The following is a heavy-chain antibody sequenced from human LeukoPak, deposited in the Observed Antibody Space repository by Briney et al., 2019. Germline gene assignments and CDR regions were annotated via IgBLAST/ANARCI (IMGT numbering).Heavy chain of an antibody. CDR1: GGFNSHYY. D-gene: IGHD2-15*01. CDR3: ARHSPSYCSGGSCYPNWFDP. V-gene: IGHV4-59*01. CDR2: FYHSGST. Sequence: RSSETLSLTCPVSGGFNSHYYWSWVRQPPGKGLEWIGYFYHSGSTNYNPTLKSRVTISVDTSKNHFSLKLSSVTAADTAVYYCARHSPSYCSGGSCYPNWFDPWGQGTLVTVSS. J-gene: IGHJ5*02.